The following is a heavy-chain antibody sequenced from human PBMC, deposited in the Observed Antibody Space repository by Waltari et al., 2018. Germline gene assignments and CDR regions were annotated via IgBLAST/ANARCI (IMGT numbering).Heavy chain of an antibody. D-gene: IGHD4-4*01. CDR2: ISGSGGST. CDR3: AKDAGDDYSNCWFDP. J-gene: IGHJ5*02. CDR1: GFTFSSYA. V-gene: IGHV3-23*04. Sequence: EVQLVESGGGLVQPGGSLRLSFAASGFTFSSYALSWVRQAQGKGLEWVSAISGSGGSTYYADSVKGRFTISRDNSKNTLYLQMNSPRAEDTAVYYCAKDAGDDYSNCWFDPWGQGTLVTVSS.